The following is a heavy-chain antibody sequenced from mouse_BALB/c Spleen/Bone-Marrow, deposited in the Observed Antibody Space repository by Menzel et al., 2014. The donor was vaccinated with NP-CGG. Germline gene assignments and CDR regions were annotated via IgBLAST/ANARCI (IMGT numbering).Heavy chain of an antibody. CDR2: INPSNGGT. Sequence: VQLQQSGAELVKPGASVKLSCKASGYTFTTYWMHWVRLRPGQGFEWIGEINPSNGGTNYNEKFKRKATLTVDKSSSTAYMQLSSLTSEDSAVYYCTIEYGITTKDYYALGYWGQGTSVTVSS. J-gene: IGHJ4*01. D-gene: IGHD2-4*01. CDR3: TIEYGITTKDYYALGY. V-gene: IGHV1S16*01. CDR1: GYTFTTYW.